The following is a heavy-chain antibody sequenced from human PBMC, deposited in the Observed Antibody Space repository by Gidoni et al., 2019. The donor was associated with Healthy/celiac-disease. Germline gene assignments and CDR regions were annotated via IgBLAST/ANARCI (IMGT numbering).Heavy chain of an antibody. D-gene: IGHD6-13*01. CDR1: GFTFRSYC. CDR2: ISYDGSNK. J-gene: IGHJ6*02. CDR3: AKDVVAGSPYYYYGMDV. V-gene: IGHV3-30*18. Sequence: QVQLVESGGGVVQPGRSLRLSCAASGFTFRSYCMHWVRPAPGKGLEWVAVISYDGSNKYYADSVKGRFTISRDNSKNTLYLQMNSLRAEDTAVYYCAKDVVAGSPYYYYGMDVWGQGTTVTVSS.